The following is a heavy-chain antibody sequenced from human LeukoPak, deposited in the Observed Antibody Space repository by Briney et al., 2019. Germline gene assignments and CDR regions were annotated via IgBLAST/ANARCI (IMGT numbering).Heavy chain of an antibody. Sequence: GGSLRLSCAASGFTFDDYTVHWVRQAPGKGLEWVSLISWDGGSTYYADSVKGRFTISRDSSKNSLYLQMNSLRTEDTALYYCAKDISASSSSWYIDYWGQGTLVTVSS. CDR3: AKDISASSSSWYIDY. V-gene: IGHV3-43*01. CDR2: ISWDGGST. J-gene: IGHJ4*02. CDR1: GFTFDDYT. D-gene: IGHD6-13*01.